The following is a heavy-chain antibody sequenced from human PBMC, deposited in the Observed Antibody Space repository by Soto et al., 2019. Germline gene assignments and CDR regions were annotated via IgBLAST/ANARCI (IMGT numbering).Heavy chain of an antibody. CDR3: ARDALRVTDIYYFDY. J-gene: IGHJ4*02. Sequence: QVQLVESGGGVVQPGRSLRLSCAASGFTFSSYAMHWVRQAPGKGLEWVAVISYDGSNKYYADSVKGRFTISRDNSKNTLYLLMNSLRAEDTAVYYCARDALRVTDIYYFDYWGQGTLVTVSS. CDR1: GFTFSSYA. D-gene: IGHD2-21*02. V-gene: IGHV3-30-3*01. CDR2: ISYDGSNK.